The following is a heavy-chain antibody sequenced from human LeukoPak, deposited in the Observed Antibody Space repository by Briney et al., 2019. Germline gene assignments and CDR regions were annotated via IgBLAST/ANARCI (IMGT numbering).Heavy chain of an antibody. CDR1: GFTFSSYS. V-gene: IGHV3-21*01. CDR3: AIPPLSGTGSSRPLAGMDV. CDR2: ISSSSSYI. Sequence: GGSLRLSCAASGFTFSSYSMNWVRQAPGKGLEWVSSISSSSSYIYYADSVKGRFTISRDNARNSLYLQMNSLRAEDTAVYYCAIPPLSGTGSSRPLAGMDVWGQGTTVTVSS. J-gene: IGHJ6*02. D-gene: IGHD3-10*01.